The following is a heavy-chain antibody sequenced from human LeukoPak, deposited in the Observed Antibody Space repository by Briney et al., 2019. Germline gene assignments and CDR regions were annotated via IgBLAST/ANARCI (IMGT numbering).Heavy chain of an antibody. CDR3: ARAQGLEWLSLYYYYYYMDV. J-gene: IGHJ6*03. D-gene: IGHD3-3*01. CDR2: IRYDGSNK. Sequence: GGSLRLSCAASGFTFSSYGMHWVRQAPGKGLEWVAFIRYDGSNKYYADSVKGRFTISRDNSKNTLYLQMNSLRAEDTAVYYCARAQGLEWLSLYYYYYYMDVWGKGTTVTVSS. CDR1: GFTFSSYG. V-gene: IGHV3-30*02.